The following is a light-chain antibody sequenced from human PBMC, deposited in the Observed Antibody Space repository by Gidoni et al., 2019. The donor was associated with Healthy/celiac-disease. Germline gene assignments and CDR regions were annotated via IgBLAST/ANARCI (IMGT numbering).Light chain of an antibody. CDR1: QSISSW. CDR2: KAS. J-gene: IGKJ3*01. Sequence: DIQMTQSPSTLSASVGDRVTITCRASQSISSWLAWYQQKPGKAPTLLIYKASRLESGVPSRFSGSGSGTEFTLTISSLQPDDFATYYCQQYNSSQGFTFGPGTKVDIK. V-gene: IGKV1-5*03. CDR3: QQYNSSQGFT.